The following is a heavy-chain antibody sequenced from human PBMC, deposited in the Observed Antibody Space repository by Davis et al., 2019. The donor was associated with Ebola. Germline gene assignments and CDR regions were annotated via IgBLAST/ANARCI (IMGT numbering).Heavy chain of an antibody. J-gene: IGHJ2*01. Sequence: GESLKISCAASGFTFSSYSMNWVRQAPGKGLEWVSSISSSSSYIYYADSVKGRFTISRDNAKNSLYLQMNSLRAEDTAVYYCARDGKTYYYDSSGYYVNWYFDLWGRGTLVTVSS. V-gene: IGHV3-21*01. CDR2: ISSSSSYI. CDR3: ARDGKTYYYDSSGYYVNWYFDL. CDR1: GFTFSSYS. D-gene: IGHD3-22*01.